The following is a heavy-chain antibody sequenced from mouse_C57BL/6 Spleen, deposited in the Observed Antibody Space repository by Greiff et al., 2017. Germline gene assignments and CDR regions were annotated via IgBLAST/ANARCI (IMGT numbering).Heavy chain of an antibody. Sequence: QVQLQQPGAELVKPGASVKLSCKASGYTFTSYWMHWVKQRPGQGLEWIGMIHPNSGSTNYNEKFKSKATLTVDKSSSTAYMQLISLTSEHSALYYCAIGEAKPGSMDYSSQRTSVPVSS. V-gene: IGHV1-64*01. CDR3: AIGEAKPGSMDY. D-gene: IGHD1-1*01. CDR1: GYTFTSYW. CDR2: IHPNSGST. J-gene: IGHJ4*01.